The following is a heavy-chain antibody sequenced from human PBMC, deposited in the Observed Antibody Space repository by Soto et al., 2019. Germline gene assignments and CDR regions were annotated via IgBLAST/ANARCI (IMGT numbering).Heavy chain of an antibody. CDR3: AREMTTPGMEV. J-gene: IGHJ6*02. CDR1: GYTFTSYD. Sequence: QVQLVQSGAEVKKPGASVKVSCKASGYTFTSYDINWVRQATGQGLEWMGWMNPNSGNTCYAQKFQGRVTLTRNTSLTTAYVELSSLRSEETAVFSWAREMTTPGMEVWGQGTTVPVSS. CDR2: MNPNSGNT. V-gene: IGHV1-8*01. D-gene: IGHD1-1*01.